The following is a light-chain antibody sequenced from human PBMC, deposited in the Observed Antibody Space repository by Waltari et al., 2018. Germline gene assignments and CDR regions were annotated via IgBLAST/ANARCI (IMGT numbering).Light chain of an antibody. Sequence: QSVLTQPPSASGTPGQRVTVSCSGSSSNIGSNTVNWYQQVPGTAPKLLIYSNNPRPSGVPDRFSGSTSGTSASLAISGLQSEDEAAYYCVAWDDSLIGWVFGGGTKLTVL. V-gene: IGLV1-44*01. CDR2: SNN. CDR1: SSNIGSNT. CDR3: VAWDDSLIGWV. J-gene: IGLJ3*02.